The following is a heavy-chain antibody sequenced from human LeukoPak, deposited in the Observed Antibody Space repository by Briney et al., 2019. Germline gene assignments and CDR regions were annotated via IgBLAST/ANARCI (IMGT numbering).Heavy chain of an antibody. D-gene: IGHD2-15*01. V-gene: IGHV3-30*18. J-gene: IGHJ4*02. CDR2: ISYDGSNK. CDR1: GFTFSSYG. Sequence: GGSLRLSCAASGFTFSSYGMHWVRQAPGKGLEWVAVISYDGSNKYYADSVKGRFTISRDNSKNTLYLQMNSLRAEDTAVYYCAKPPRSYCSGGSCYSNFDYWGQGTLVTVSS. CDR3: AKPPRSYCSGGSCYSNFDY.